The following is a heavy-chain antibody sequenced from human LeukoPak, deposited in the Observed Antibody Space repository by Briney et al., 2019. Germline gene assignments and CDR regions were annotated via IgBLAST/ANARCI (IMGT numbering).Heavy chain of an antibody. D-gene: IGHD5-12*01. CDR3: AKDPRGYSGYDDY. Sequence: GRSLRLSCAASGFTFSSYAMHWVRQAPGKGLEGVAVISYDGSNKYYADSVKGRFTISRDNSKNTLYLQMNSLRAEDTAVYYCAKDPRGYSGYDDYWGQGTLVTVSS. V-gene: IGHV3-30-3*01. J-gene: IGHJ4*02. CDR2: ISYDGSNK. CDR1: GFTFSSYA.